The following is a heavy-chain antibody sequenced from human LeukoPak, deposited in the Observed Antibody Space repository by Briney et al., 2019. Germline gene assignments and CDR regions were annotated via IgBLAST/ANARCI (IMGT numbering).Heavy chain of an antibody. CDR3: AAKQQLAF. Sequence: GGSLRLSCSVSGFTFADYAMSWVRQAPGKGLEWVAVIRAKSYGGTTEYAASVKGRFTISRDDSKSIAYLQMNSLKIEDTAVYYCAAKQQLAFWGQGALVAASS. V-gene: IGHV3-49*04. CDR1: GFTFADYA. D-gene: IGHD6-13*01. CDR2: IRAKSYGGTT. J-gene: IGHJ4*02.